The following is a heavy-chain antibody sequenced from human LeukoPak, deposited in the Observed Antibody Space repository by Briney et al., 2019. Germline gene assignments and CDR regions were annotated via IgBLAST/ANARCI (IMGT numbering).Heavy chain of an antibody. CDR2: ISGSGGST. CDR3: AKGEGVATYYFDY. D-gene: IGHD5-12*01. CDR1: GFTFSSYA. Sequence: PGGSLRLSCAASGFTFSSYAMSWVRQAPGKGLEWVSGISGSGGSTYYADSVKGRFNISRDNSKNTLYLQMNSLRAEDTAVYYCAKGEGVATYYFDYWGQGALVTVSS. J-gene: IGHJ4*02. V-gene: IGHV3-23*01.